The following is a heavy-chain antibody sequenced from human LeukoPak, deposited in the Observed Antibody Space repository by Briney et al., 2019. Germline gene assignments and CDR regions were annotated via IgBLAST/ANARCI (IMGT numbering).Heavy chain of an antibody. CDR2: ISFYNDNT. CDR3: ARDRKGPNSGSYYGDY. D-gene: IGHD1-26*01. CDR1: GYTFTNYG. Sequence: ASVKVSCKASGYTFTNYGISWVRQAPGQGLEWMGWISFYNDNTKYAQKLQGRVTMTTDTSTNTAYMELRSLRSGDTAVYYCARDRKGPNSGSYYGDYWGQGTLVTVSS. J-gene: IGHJ4*02. V-gene: IGHV1-18*01.